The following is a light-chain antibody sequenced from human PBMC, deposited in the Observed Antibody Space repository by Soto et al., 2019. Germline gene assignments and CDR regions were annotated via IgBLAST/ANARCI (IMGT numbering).Light chain of an antibody. CDR3: QQYNNWPLT. CDR2: GAS. Sequence: EIVMTQSPATLSVPPGERATLSCRASQSVSSNLAWYQQKPGQAPRLLIYGASTTATGIPARFSGSGSGTGFTLTISSLQSEDFAVYFGQQYNNWPLTFGGGTKVEIK. V-gene: IGKV3-15*01. J-gene: IGKJ4*01. CDR1: QSVSSN.